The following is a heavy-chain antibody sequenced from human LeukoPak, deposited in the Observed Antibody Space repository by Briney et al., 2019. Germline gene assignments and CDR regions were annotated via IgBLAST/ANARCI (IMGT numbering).Heavy chain of an antibody. Sequence: GGSLRLSCAASGFAFSTYSMNWVRQAPGKGLEWVSVIYGGGITYYADSVKGRFAMSRDNSKNTLYLQMSSLRAEDTAVYYCARGPFYDSSAYHSFDYWGQGTLVTVSS. J-gene: IGHJ4*02. CDR1: GFAFSTYS. CDR2: IYGGGIT. D-gene: IGHD3-22*01. CDR3: ARGPFYDSSAYHSFDY. V-gene: IGHV3-53*01.